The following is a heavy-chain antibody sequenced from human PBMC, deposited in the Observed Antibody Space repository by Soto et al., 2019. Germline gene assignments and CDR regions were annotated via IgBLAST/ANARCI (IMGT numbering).Heavy chain of an antibody. V-gene: IGHV5-51*01. CDR2: IYPGDSDT. CDR1: GYSVTRYW. Sequence: PGESLKISCTVSGYSVTRYWSGWVRQMPGKGLEWMGIIYPGDSDTRYSPSFQGQVTISADKSISTAYLQWSSLKASDTAMYYCARTSAAGKYYYGMDVWGQGTTVTVSS. J-gene: IGHJ6*02. D-gene: IGHD6-13*01. CDR3: ARTSAAGKYYYGMDV.